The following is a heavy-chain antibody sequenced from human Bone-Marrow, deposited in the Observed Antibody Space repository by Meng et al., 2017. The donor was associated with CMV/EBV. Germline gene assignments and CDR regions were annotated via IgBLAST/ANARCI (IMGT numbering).Heavy chain of an antibody. D-gene: IGHD2-2*01. CDR3: ARDRSSYCSSTSCYLEGSY. J-gene: IGHJ4*02. CDR2: INPKSGGT. V-gene: IGHV1-2*02. CDR1: GYTFIGYD. Sequence: ASVKVSCKASGYTFIGYDLHRVRQAPGQGLEWMGWINPKSGGTNYAQKFQGRVTMTRDTSISTAYMELRSLRSDDTAVYYCARDRSSYCSSTSCYLEGSYWGQGTLVTVSS.